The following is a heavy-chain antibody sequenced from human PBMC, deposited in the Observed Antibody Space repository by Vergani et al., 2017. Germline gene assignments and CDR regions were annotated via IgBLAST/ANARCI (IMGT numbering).Heavy chain of an antibody. D-gene: IGHD3-9*01. Sequence: QVQLVQSGAEVKKPGSSVKVSCKASGGTFSSYAISWVRQAPGQGLEWMGGIIPIFGTANYAQKFQGRVTLTADESTSTAYMELSRLRSEDTAVYYCARGSSELRYFDWLPKTNGFDYWGQGTLVTVSS. CDR3: ARGSSELRYFDWLPKTNGFDY. J-gene: IGHJ4*02. CDR2: IIPIFGTA. V-gene: IGHV1-69*01. CDR1: GGTFSSYA.